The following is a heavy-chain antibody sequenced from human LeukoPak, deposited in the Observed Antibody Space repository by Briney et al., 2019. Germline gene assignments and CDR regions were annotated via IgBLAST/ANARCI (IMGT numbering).Heavy chain of an antibody. CDR2: ISAYNGHA. D-gene: IGHD3-16*02. Sequence: ASVTVSCKASGYIFTNYGIAWVRQARGQGLEWMGWISAYNGHASYPESLQGRVTMTTDTSTKTAYMELRSLRSDDTAVYYCTRYRLSDSPINWFDPWGQGTLVTVSS. CDR1: GYIFTNYG. J-gene: IGHJ5*02. CDR3: TRYRLSDSPINWFDP. V-gene: IGHV1-18*01.